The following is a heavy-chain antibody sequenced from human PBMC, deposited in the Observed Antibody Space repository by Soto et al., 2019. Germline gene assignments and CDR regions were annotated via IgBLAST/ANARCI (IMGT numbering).Heavy chain of an antibody. D-gene: IGHD1-1*01. CDR3: ARVERGTATTVVDAFDI. CDR2: MSHSGGT. V-gene: IGHV4-34*01. J-gene: IGHJ3*02. CDR1: GGSVNSGNYY. Sequence: QVQLQQWGAGLLKPSETLSLTCAVYGGSVNSGNYYWSWIRQPPGKGLEWIGEMSHSGGTHFNPSLKSRVTISVDTSKNQFSLKMSSVTAADTALYYCARVERGTATTVVDAFDIWGPGHWSPSLQ.